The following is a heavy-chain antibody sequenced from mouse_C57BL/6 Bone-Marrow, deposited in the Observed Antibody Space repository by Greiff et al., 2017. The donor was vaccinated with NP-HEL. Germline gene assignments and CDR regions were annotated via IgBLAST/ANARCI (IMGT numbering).Heavy chain of an antibody. CDR3: ARRGDYDPCAY. CDR1: EYEFPSHD. V-gene: IGHV5-2*01. D-gene: IGHD2-4*01. CDR2: INSDGGST. Sequence: EVQGVESGGGLVQPGESLKLSCESNEYEFPSHDMSWVRKTPEKRLELVAAINSDGGSTYYPDTMEGRFIISRDNTKKTLYLQMNSLRSEDTALYYCARRGDYDPCAYWGRGTLVTVSA. J-gene: IGHJ3*01.